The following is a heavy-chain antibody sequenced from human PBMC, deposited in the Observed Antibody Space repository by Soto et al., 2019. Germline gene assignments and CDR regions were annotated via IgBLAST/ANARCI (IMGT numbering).Heavy chain of an antibody. CDR2: IIPIFGTA. J-gene: IGHJ6*02. CDR1: GGTFGSYA. V-gene: IGHV1-69*13. D-gene: IGHD3-3*01. CDR3: ARGSIFGVVIHYYYGMDV. Sequence: SVKVSCKASGGTFGSYAISWVRQAPGQGLEWMGGIIPIFGTANYAQKFQGRVTITADESTSTAYMELSSLRSEDTAVYYCARGSIFGVVIHYYYGMDVWGQGTPVTVSS.